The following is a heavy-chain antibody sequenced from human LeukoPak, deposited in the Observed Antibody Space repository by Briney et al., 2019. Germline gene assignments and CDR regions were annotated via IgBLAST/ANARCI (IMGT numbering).Heavy chain of an antibody. V-gene: IGHV3-7*01. CDR3: ARSPTSWYFDY. Sequence: PGGSLRLSCAVSGFIFSDFSMSWVRQAPGKGLEWVAKMNEYGSEIFYVDSVKGRFTISRDNSKNTLYLQMNSLRPEDTSVYYCARSPTSWYFDYWGQGTLVTVSS. J-gene: IGHJ4*02. CDR1: GFIFSDFS. CDR2: MNEYGSEI. D-gene: IGHD2-2*01.